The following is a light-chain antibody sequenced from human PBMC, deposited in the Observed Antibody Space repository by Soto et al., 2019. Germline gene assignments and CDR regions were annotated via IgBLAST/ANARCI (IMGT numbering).Light chain of an antibody. J-gene: IGLJ1*01. CDR3: CSYAGTNTFV. V-gene: IGLV2-23*01. CDR1: SSDVGRYNL. Sequence: QSALTQPASVSGSPGQSITISCTGTSSDVGRYNLVSWYQQHPGKAPKLMIYEGNKRPSGVSNRFSGSKSANTASLTISGLQTEDAADYYCCSYAGTNTFVFGTGTKLTVL. CDR2: EGN.